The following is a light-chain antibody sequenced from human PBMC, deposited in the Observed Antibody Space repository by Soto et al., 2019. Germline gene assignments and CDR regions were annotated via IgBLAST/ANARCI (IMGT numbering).Light chain of an antibody. V-gene: IGKV3-15*01. J-gene: IGKJ4*01. Sequence: EIVLTQSPATLSVSPGERVTLSCTASQSISGHLDWYQQKPGQAPRLLIYDASTRATGIPDRFSGSGSGAEFTLTISSLQSEDFAVYYCQQYHMWPLTFGGGTKVEIK. CDR2: DAS. CDR3: QQYHMWPLT. CDR1: QSISGH.